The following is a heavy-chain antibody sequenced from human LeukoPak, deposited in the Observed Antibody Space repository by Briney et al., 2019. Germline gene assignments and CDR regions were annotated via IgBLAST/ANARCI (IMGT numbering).Heavy chain of an antibody. CDR1: GDSFSSNSAA. J-gene: IGHJ4*02. V-gene: IGHV6-1*01. CDR3: TGGEIAAAGRYCSGGSCYAY. D-gene: IGHD2-15*01. CDR2: TYYRSKWYN. Sequence: SQTLSLTCAISGDSFSSNSAAWNWLRQSPSRGLEWLGRTYYRSKWYNDYAVSVKSRITINPDTSKNQFSLQLNSVTPEDTAVYYCTGGEIAAAGRYCSGGSCYAYWGQGTLVTVSS.